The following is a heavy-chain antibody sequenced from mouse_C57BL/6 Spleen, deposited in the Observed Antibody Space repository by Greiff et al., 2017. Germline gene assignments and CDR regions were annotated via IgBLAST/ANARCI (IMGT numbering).Heavy chain of an antibody. CDR3: ARGGYGSSSYAMDY. CDR1: GYTFTSYW. D-gene: IGHD1-1*01. J-gene: IGHJ4*01. V-gene: IGHV1-69*01. Sequence: QVQLQQPGAELVMPGASVKLSCKASGYTFTSYWMHWVKQRPGQGLEWIGEIDPSDSYTNYNQKFKGKSTLTVDKSSSTANMQLRSLTSEDSAVYYCARGGYGSSSYAMDYWGQGTSVTVSS. CDR2: IDPSDSYT.